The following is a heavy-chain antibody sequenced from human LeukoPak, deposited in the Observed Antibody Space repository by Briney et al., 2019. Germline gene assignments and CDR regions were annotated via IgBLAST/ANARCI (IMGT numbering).Heavy chain of an antibody. D-gene: IGHD3-22*01. Sequence: SVKVSCKASGGTLSSYAMSWVRQAPGQGLEWVGGIIPIFGTANYAQKFQGRVTITTDESTSTAYMELSSLRSEDTAVYYCAGLSYYYDSSGQYYFDYWGQGTLVTVSS. CDR3: AGLSYYYDSSGQYYFDY. J-gene: IGHJ4*02. V-gene: IGHV1-69*05. CDR1: GGTLSSYA. CDR2: IIPIFGTA.